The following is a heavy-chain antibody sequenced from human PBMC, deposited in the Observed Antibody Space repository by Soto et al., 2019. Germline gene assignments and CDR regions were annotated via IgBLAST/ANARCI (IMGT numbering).Heavy chain of an antibody. D-gene: IGHD3-3*01. CDR1: GGSISSYY. CDR2: IYSSGST. CDR3: ARGYNDFWSGYFTWFDP. V-gene: IGHV4-59*01. J-gene: IGHJ5*02. Sequence: SETLSLTCTVSGGSISSYYWSWIRQPPGKGLEWIGYIYSSGSTNYNPSLKSRVTISLDTSKNQFSLKLSSVTAADTAVYYCARGYNDFWSGYFTWFDPWGQGTLVT.